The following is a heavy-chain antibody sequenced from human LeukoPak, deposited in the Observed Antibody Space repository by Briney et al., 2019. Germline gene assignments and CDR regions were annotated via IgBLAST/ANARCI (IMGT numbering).Heavy chain of an antibody. J-gene: IGHJ4*02. CDR1: GFTFSSYG. V-gene: IGHV3-30*18. Sequence: GGSLRLSCATSGFTFSSYGMHWVRQAPGKGLEWVAVISYDGSNKYYADSVKGRFTISRDNSKNTLYLQMNSLRAEDTAVYYCAKGTHYWGQGTLVTVSS. CDR3: AKGTHY. CDR2: ISYDGSNK.